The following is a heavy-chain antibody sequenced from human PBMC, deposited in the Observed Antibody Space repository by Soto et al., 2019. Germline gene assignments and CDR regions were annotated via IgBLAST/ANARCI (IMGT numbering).Heavy chain of an antibody. J-gene: IGHJ4*02. CDR1: GFTFSNYA. D-gene: IGHD6-19*01. CDR2: ISDAGERT. V-gene: IGHV3-23*01. CDR3: AKDYSSVWSRGIDF. Sequence: VGSLRLSCTATGFTFSNYAMTWVRRAAGKGLEWVSAISDAGERTNYADSVRGRFTVSRDNSKNTLFLQMSSLRAEDTAVYYRAKDYSSVWSRGIDFWGQGTLVTVSS.